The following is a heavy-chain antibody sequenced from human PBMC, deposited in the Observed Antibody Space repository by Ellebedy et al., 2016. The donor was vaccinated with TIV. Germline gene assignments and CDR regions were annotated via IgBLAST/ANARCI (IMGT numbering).Heavy chain of an antibody. CDR1: GDSISSIIHY. J-gene: IGHJ4*02. CDR2: INHGGST. CDR3: ARVSNLKGADY. V-gene: IGHV4-39*07. Sequence: MPSETLSLTCNVSGDSISSIIHYWDWIRQPPGKGLEWIGEINHGGSTNYNPSLKSRVSISVDTSKNQFSLKLTSVTAADTAVYYCARVSNLKGADYWGQGTLVTVSS. D-gene: IGHD3-16*01.